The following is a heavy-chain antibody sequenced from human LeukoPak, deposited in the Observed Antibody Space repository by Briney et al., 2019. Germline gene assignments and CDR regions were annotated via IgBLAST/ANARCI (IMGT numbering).Heavy chain of an antibody. D-gene: IGHD3-22*01. V-gene: IGHV3-21*01. CDR2: ISSSSSYI. Sequence: PGGSLRLSCAASGFTFSSYSMNWVRQAPGKGLEWVSSISSSSSYIYYADSVKGRFTISRDNAKNSLYLQMNSLIAEDTAVYYCARDQDYYDSSGYSLFDYWGQGTLVTVSS. CDR1: GFTFSSYS. CDR3: ARDQDYYDSSGYSLFDY. J-gene: IGHJ4*02.